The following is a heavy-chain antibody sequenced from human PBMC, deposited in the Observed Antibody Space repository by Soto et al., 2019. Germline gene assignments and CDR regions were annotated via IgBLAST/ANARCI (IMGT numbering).Heavy chain of an antibody. CDR1: GGSISSGGYS. CDR3: ASSGYYYGFDY. Sequence: PSETLSLTCAVSGGSISSGGYSWSWIRQPPGKGLEWIGYIYHSGSTYYNPSLKSRVTISVDRSKNQFSLKLSSVTAADTAVYYCASSGYYYGFDYWGQGTLVTVSS. D-gene: IGHD3-22*01. V-gene: IGHV4-30-2*01. J-gene: IGHJ4*02. CDR2: IYHSGST.